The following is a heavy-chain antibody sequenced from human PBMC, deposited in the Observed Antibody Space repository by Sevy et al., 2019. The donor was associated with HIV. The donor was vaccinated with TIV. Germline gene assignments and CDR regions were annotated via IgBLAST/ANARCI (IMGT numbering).Heavy chain of an antibody. CDR2: MNPNSGDT. V-gene: IGHV1-8*01. Sequence: ASVKVSCKASGYTFTSYDINWVRQATGQGREWMGWMNPNSGDTGYAQEFQGRVTMTRNTSISTAYMELSSLRSEDTAVYYCARAVRGVNDYWGQGTLVTVSS. CDR1: GYTFTSYD. CDR3: ARAVRGVNDY. J-gene: IGHJ4*02. D-gene: IGHD3-10*01.